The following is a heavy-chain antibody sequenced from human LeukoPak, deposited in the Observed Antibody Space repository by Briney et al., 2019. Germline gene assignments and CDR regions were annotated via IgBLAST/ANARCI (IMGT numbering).Heavy chain of an antibody. V-gene: IGHV4-39*07. CDR1: GGSISSSSYY. D-gene: IGHD3-3*01. Sequence: PSETLSLTCTVSGGSISSSSYYWSWIRQPPGKGLEWIGEINHSGSTNYNPSLKSRVTISVDTSKNQFSLKLSSVTAADTAVYYCASGKHDFWSGYATNWFDPWGQGTLVTVSS. CDR3: ASGKHDFWSGYATNWFDP. CDR2: INHSGST. J-gene: IGHJ5*02.